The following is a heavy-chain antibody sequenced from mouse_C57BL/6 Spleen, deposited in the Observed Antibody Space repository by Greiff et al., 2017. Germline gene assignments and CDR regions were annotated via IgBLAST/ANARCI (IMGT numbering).Heavy chain of an antibody. D-gene: IGHD1-1*01. CDR3: TTNSGSSYLYYFDY. CDR2: IDPEDGDT. Sequence: VQLQQSGAELVRPGASVKLSCTASGFNIKDYYMHWVKLRPEQGLEWIGRIDPEDGDTEYAPKFQGKATMTADTSSNTAYLQLSSLTSEDTAVFYCTTNSGSSYLYYFDYWGQGTTLTVSS. CDR1: GFNIKDYY. J-gene: IGHJ2*01. V-gene: IGHV14-1*01.